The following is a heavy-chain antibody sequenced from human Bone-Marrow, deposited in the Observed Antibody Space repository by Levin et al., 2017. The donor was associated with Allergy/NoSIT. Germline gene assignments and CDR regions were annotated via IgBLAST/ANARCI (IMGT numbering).Heavy chain of an antibody. D-gene: IGHD2-2*01. V-gene: IGHV3-13*04. Sequence: PGGSLRLSCAASGFTFSSYDMHWVLQATGRGLEWVSAIGTAADSYYSGSVKGRFTVSRDNAKNSFYLQMNSLRAGDTAVYYCARVALPRYCTSTSCSDSGYYFDYWGQGTLVTVSS. CDR2: IGTAADS. CDR3: ARVALPRYCTSTSCSDSGYYFDY. CDR1: GFTFSSYD. J-gene: IGHJ4*02.